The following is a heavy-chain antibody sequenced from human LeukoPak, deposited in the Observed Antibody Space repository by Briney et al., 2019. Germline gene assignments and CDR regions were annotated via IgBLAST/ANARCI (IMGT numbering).Heavy chain of an antibody. CDR2: IYDSGST. J-gene: IGHJ4*02. CDR1: GGSISSSSYY. CDR3: ARSPATAGLWFGADYFDY. Sequence: PSETLSLTCTVSGGSISSSSYYWGWIRQPPGKGLEWIGSIYDSGSTYYNPSLKSRVTISVDTSKNQFSLKLSSVTAADTAVYYCARSPATAGLWFGADYFDYWGQGTLVTVSS. D-gene: IGHD3-10*01. V-gene: IGHV4-39*01.